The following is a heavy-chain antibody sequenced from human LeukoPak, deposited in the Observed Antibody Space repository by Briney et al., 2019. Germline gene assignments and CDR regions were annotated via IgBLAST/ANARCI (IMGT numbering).Heavy chain of an antibody. Sequence: GGSLRLSCAASGFTVSSNYMSWVRQGPGKGLECVSVISNDGDTYYADSVKGRFTITRDTSKNTLSLQMNSLRAEDTAVYYCAGDKTTGGHNYFGGYWGQGTLVTVSS. J-gene: IGHJ4*02. CDR3: AGDKTTGGHNYFGGY. V-gene: IGHV3-53*01. D-gene: IGHD5-24*01. CDR1: GFTVSSNY. CDR2: ISNDGDT.